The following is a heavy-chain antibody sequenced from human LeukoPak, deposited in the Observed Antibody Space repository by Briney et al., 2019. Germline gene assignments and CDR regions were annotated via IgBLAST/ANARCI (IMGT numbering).Heavy chain of an antibody. V-gene: IGHV3-23*01. CDR1: GFTFSSYA. D-gene: IGHD6-13*01. J-gene: IGHJ4*02. CDR3: ANPRDSSTWYTFDY. Sequence: GGSLRLSCAASGFTFSSYAMNWVRQAPGKGLEWVSGISSSGGSTSYADSVKGRFTISRDNSKNTLYLQMNSLRAGDTAVYYCANPRDSSTWYTFDYWGQGTLVTVSS. CDR2: ISSSGGST.